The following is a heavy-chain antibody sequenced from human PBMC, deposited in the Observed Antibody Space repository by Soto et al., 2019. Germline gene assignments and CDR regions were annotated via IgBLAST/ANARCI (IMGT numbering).Heavy chain of an antibody. J-gene: IGHJ4*02. CDR2: IYHSGST. CDR3: ARHNYGSGSTYFDY. CDR1: GGSISSGGYS. D-gene: IGHD3-10*01. Sequence: LSLTCTVPGGSISSGGYSWSWIRQPPGKGLEWIGYIYHSGSTYYNPSLKSRVTISVDTSKNQFSLKLNSMTAADTAVYYCARHNYGSGSTYFDYWGQGTLVTVSS. V-gene: IGHV4-30-2*01.